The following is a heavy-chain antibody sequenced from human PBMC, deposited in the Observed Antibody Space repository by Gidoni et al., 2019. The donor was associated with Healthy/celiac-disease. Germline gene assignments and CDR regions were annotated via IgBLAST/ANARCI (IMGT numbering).Heavy chain of an antibody. CDR3: ASGGFGWGTTVY. D-gene: IGHD3-10*01. V-gene: IGHV3-21*01. Sequence: EVQLVESGGGLVKPGGSLRLSCAASGFTFSSYSMNWVRQAPGKGLVWVSSISSSSSYIYYADSVKGRFTISRDNAKNSLYLQMNSLRAEDTAVYYCASGGFGWGTTVYWGQGTLVTVSS. J-gene: IGHJ4*02. CDR2: ISSSSSYI. CDR1: GFTFSSYS.